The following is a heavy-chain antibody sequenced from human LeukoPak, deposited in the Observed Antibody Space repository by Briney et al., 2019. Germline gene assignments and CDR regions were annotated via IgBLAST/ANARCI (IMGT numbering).Heavy chain of an antibody. V-gene: IGHV1-69*04. Sequence: ASVKVSCKVSGGTFSTYAITWVRRAPGQGLEWMSRIIPNADITHYAQKFQGRVTITANKSTSTAYMELSSLRSEDTAVYYCARGDTAMAFYYFDYWGQGTLVTVSS. J-gene: IGHJ4*02. D-gene: IGHD5-18*01. CDR2: IIPNADIT. CDR1: GGTFSTYA. CDR3: ARGDTAMAFYYFDY.